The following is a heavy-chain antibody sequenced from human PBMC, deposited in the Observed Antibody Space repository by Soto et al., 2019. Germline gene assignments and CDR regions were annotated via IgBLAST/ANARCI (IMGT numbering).Heavy chain of an antibody. J-gene: IGHJ4*02. CDR1: GYTFTSYD. CDR3: ARDQWGHPLDH. V-gene: IGHV1-8*01. Sequence: ASVKISCKASGYTFTSYDINWVRQATGQGLEWMGWMNPNSGNTGYAQKFQGRVTVTRDTSTTTVYMELSSLRSEDTAIYYCARDQWGHPLDHWGEGTLVTVSS. D-gene: IGHD3-16*01. CDR2: MNPNSGNT.